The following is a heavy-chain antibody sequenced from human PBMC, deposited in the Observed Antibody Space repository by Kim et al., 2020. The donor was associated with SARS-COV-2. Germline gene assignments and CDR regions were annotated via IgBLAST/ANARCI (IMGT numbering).Heavy chain of an antibody. CDR2: IYYSGST. CDR1: GGSVSSGSYY. V-gene: IGHV4-61*01. CDR3: ARDVVITKTFDY. J-gene: IGHJ4*02. D-gene: IGHD3-22*01. Sequence: SETLSLTCTVSGGSVSSGSYYWSWIRQPPGKGLEWIGYIYYSGSTNYNPSLKSRVTISVDTSKNQFSLKLSSVTAADTAVYYCARDVVITKTFDYWGQGTLVTVSS.